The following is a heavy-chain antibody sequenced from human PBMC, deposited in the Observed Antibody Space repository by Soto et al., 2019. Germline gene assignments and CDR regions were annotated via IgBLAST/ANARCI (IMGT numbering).Heavy chain of an antibody. D-gene: IGHD3-22*01. CDR1: GGPISSYH. V-gene: IGHV4-59*01. CDR3: ARASMIVDNSYCYGMDV. Sequence: QVQLQESGPGLVKPSETLSLTCTVSGGPISSYHWSWIRQPPGKGLEWIGYIHYSGSTNYNPSLKSRVTKSLGTPNNQFSLRLGSLTAADTADYYCARASMIVDNSYCYGMDVWGQGTTVTVSS. CDR2: IHYSGST. J-gene: IGHJ6*02.